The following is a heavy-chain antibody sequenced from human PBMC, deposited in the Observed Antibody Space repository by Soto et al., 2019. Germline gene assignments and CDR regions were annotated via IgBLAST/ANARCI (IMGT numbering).Heavy chain of an antibody. CDR3: ARAYYYDSSGPGFDP. J-gene: IGHJ5*02. Sequence: EVQLVESGGGLVQPGGSLRLSCAASGFTFSSYWMHWVRQAPGKGLVWVSRINSDGSSTSYADSVKGRFTISRDNAKNTLYLQMNRQRAEDTAVYYCARAYYYDSSGPGFDPWGQGTLVTVSS. D-gene: IGHD3-22*01. CDR2: INSDGSST. V-gene: IGHV3-74*01. CDR1: GFTFSSYW.